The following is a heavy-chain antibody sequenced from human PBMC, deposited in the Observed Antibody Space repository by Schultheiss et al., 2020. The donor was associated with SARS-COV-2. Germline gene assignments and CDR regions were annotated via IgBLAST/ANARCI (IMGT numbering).Heavy chain of an antibody. CDR3: ARDQRSSFDY. CDR2: ISSSSSYI. D-gene: IGHD6-6*01. J-gene: IGHJ4*02. Sequence: GGSLRLSCAASGFTFSNYNMNWVRQAPGKGLEWVSSISSSSSYIYYADSVKGRFTISRDNAKNSLYLQMNSLRAEDTAVYYCARDQRSSFDYWGQGTLVTVSS. CDR1: GFTFSNYN. V-gene: IGHV3-21*01.